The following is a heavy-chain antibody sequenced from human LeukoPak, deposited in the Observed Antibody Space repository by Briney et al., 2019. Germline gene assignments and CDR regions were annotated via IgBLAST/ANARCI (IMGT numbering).Heavy chain of an antibody. CDR3: ASITWRAMDV. V-gene: IGHV3-64*01. CDR2: ISTNGGST. J-gene: IGHJ6*02. CDR1: GFTFSSFP. D-gene: IGHD3-10*01. Sequence: GGSLRLSCAASGFTFSSFPMHWVRQAPGKGLEYVSGISTNGGSTYYANSVMGRFTISRDNSENTLYLQMGSLRPEDMAVYYCASITWRAMDVWAMGPRSPSP.